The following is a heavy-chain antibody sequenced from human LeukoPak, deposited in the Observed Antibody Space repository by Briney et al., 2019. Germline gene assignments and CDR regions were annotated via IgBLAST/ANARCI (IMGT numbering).Heavy chain of an antibody. J-gene: IGHJ5*01. CDR2: ISTGSAVI. V-gene: IGHV3-48*01. Sequence: PGGSLRLSCAASGFTFSTFSMSWVRQAPGKGLEWVSYISTGSAVIYYADSVRGGFTISRDDARNSVSLQMNSLRADDTAVYYCARDVGYCSGGSCYRWFASWGQGTLVTVSS. D-gene: IGHD2-15*01. CDR3: ARDVGYCSGGSCYRWFAS. CDR1: GFTFSTFS.